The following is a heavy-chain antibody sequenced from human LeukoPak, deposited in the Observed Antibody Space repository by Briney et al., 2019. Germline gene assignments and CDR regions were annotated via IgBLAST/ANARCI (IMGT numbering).Heavy chain of an antibody. CDR2: IWYDGSGK. V-gene: IGHV3-33*01. CDR3: ARDWCGGGSCYYFDH. J-gene: IGHJ4*02. D-gene: IGHD2-15*01. Sequence: GGSLRLSCAAPRFTFTDYSMHWVRQPPGKGLEWVALIWYDGSGKYYADSVKGRFTISRDNSKNTLYLQMNSLRAEDTAVYYCARDWCGGGSCYYFDHWGQGTLVTVSS. CDR1: RFTFTDYS.